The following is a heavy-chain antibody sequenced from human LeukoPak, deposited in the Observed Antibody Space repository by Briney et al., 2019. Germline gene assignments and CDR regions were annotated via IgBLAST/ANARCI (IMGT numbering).Heavy chain of an antibody. V-gene: IGHV4-59*10. CDR2: IYASGNT. J-gene: IGHJ6*03. CDR3: ARGPYSQYYYYHYMDV. CDR1: GGSISGYY. Sequence: SETLSLTCAVYGGSISGYYWTWIRQPPGKRLEWIGRIYASGNTNYNPSLKSRVTMSLDTSKNQFSLKLNSVTAADTAVYYCARGPYSQYYYYHYMDVWGKGTTVTVSS. D-gene: IGHD6-13*01.